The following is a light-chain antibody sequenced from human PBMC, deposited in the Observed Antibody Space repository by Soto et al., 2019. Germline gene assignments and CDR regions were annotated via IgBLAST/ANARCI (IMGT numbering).Light chain of an antibody. V-gene: IGKV3-15*01. Sequence: ETVMTQSPATLSVSPGKRATLSCGASQSVNSNLAWYQQKLGQAPRVLIYGASTRANGIPARFSGSGSETEFILTISSLQSEDFAVYFCQHYNTWPWTFGQGTKVDIK. J-gene: IGKJ1*01. CDR1: QSVNSN. CDR3: QHYNTWPWT. CDR2: GAS.